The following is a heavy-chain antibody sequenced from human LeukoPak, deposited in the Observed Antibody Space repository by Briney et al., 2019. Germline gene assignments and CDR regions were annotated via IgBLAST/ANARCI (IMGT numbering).Heavy chain of an antibody. CDR3: ARLGYSGSYYRGWYFDL. V-gene: IGHV4-38-2*01. Sequence: SETLSLTCAVSDDSISNGYYWGWIRQPPGKGLEWIGSIYYSGATHYNPSLKSRVTISVDTSKNQFSLTLNSVTAADTAVYYCARLGYSGSYYRGWYFDLGGRGTLVTVSS. D-gene: IGHD1-26*01. CDR2: IYYSGAT. CDR1: DDSISNGYY. J-gene: IGHJ2*01.